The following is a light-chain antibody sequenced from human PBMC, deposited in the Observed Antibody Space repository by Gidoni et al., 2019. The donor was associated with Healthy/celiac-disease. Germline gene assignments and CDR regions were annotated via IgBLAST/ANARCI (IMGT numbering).Light chain of an antibody. CDR1: SSNIGAGYD. CDR2: GNS. Sequence: HSVLTQPPSVSGAPGQGVTISCTGSSSNIGAGYDVHWYQQLPGTAPNLLIYGNSNRPSGVPDRFSGSKSGTSASLAITGLQAEDEADYYCQSYDSSLSGVFGGGTKLTVL. CDR3: QSYDSSLSGV. V-gene: IGLV1-40*01. J-gene: IGLJ3*02.